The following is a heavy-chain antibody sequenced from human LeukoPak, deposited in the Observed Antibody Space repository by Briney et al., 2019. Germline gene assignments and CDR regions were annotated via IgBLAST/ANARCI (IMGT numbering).Heavy chain of an antibody. CDR3: ARQTPHNWNLNWFDP. D-gene: IGHD1-20*01. CDR2: IYYSGST. J-gene: IGHJ5*02. Sequence: SSETLSLTCAVYGGSFSGYYWGWIRQPPGKGLEWIGYIYYSGSTNYNPSLKSRVTISVDTSKNQFSLKLSSVTAADTAVYYCARQTPHNWNLNWFDPWGQGTLVTVSS. V-gene: IGHV4-59*08. CDR1: GGSFSGYY.